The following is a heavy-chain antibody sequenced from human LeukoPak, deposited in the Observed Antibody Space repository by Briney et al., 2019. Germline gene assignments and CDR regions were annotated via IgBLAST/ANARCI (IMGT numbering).Heavy chain of an antibody. D-gene: IGHD2-21*02. V-gene: IGHV3-64D*06. Sequence: TGGSLRLSCAASGFTFSNAWMSWVRQAPGKGLEYVSAISSNGGSTYYADSVKGRFTISRDNSKNTLYLQMSSLRAEDTAVYYCVKKGPYCGGDCYGYYFDYWGQGTLVTVSS. CDR2: ISSNGGST. J-gene: IGHJ4*02. CDR3: VKKGPYCGGDCYGYYFDY. CDR1: GFTFSNAW.